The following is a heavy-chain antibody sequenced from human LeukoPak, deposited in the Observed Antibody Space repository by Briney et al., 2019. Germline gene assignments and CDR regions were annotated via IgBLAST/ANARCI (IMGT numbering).Heavy chain of an antibody. CDR3: AKVGLGEDFDY. CDR1: GFTFSSYG. CDR2: ISYDGSNK. V-gene: IGHV3-30*18. Sequence: PGGSLRLSCAASGFTFSSYGMHWVRQAPGKGLEWVAVISYDGSNKYYADSVKGRFTISRDNSKNTLYLQMNSLRAEDTAVYYCAKVGLGEDFDYWGQGTLVTVSS. J-gene: IGHJ4*02.